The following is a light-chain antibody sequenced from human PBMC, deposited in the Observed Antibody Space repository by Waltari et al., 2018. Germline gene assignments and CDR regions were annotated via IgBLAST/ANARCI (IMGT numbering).Light chain of an antibody. J-gene: IGLJ2*01. V-gene: IGLV3-21*02. CDR1: KIGSKS. CDR2: NDS. CDR3: HVWDSSTDHVI. Sequence: SYVLTQPPSVSVAPGQTATLICGANKIGSKSVNWYQQKPGQAPVLVVYNDSDRPSGIPERFSGSNSGNTATLTITRVEAGDEADYYCHVWDSSTDHVIFGGGTELTVL.